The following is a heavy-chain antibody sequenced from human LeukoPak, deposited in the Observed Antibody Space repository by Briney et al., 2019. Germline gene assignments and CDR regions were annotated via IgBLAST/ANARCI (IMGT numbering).Heavy chain of an antibody. V-gene: IGHV3-53*04. CDR2: IYSCGST. CDR1: GFTVSSNY. D-gene: IGHD6-13*01. Sequence: PGGSLTLSCAASGFTVSSNYMSWVRQAPGQGLEWVSVIYSCGSTYYADYAKGRFTISRHKYKNTLYLQMNSLRAEDTAVYYCARASYIKSWYGMDVWGQGTTVTVSS. CDR3: ARASYIKSWYGMDV. J-gene: IGHJ6*02.